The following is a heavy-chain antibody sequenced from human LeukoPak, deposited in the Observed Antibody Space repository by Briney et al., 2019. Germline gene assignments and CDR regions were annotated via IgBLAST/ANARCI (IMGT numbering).Heavy chain of an antibody. CDR1: GFTFSGYY. Sequence: PGGSLRLSCAASGFTFSGYYMSWIRQAPGKGLEWVANIKQDGSEKYYVDSVKGRFTISRDNAKNSLYLQMNSLRAEDTAVYYCARAPEPVYYYDSSGYLNWGQGTLVTVSS. V-gene: IGHV3-7*01. J-gene: IGHJ4*02. CDR3: ARAPEPVYYYDSSGYLN. CDR2: IKQDGSEK. D-gene: IGHD3-22*01.